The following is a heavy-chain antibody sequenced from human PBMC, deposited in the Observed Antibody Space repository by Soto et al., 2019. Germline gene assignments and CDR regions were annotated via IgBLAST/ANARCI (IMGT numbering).Heavy chain of an antibody. CDR3: ALRGGIAAAGNWFDP. V-gene: IGHV4-34*01. CDR1: GGSFSGYY. D-gene: IGHD6-13*01. CDR2: INHSGST. J-gene: IGHJ5*02. Sequence: QVQLQQWGAGLLKPSETLSLTCAVYGGSFSGYYWSWIRQPPGKGLEWIGEINHSGSTNYNPSLKSRVTRSVDTSKNQFSLKLSSVTAADTAVYYCALRGGIAAAGNWFDPWGQGTLVTVSS.